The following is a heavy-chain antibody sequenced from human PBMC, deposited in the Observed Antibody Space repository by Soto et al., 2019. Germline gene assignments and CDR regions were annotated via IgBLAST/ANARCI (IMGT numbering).Heavy chain of an antibody. CDR1: GFTFSGST. Sequence: EVQLVESGGGLVQPGGSLKLSCAASGFTFSGSTMHWVRQASGKGLEWVGSIRIKANSYATTYAASVKGRFSISRDDSKNMAYLQMNSLKTEDTAVYYCTRIYCGGDCSGGYWGQGTLVTVSS. D-gene: IGHD2-21*02. CDR2: IRIKANSYAT. V-gene: IGHV3-73*02. CDR3: TRIYCGGDCSGGY. J-gene: IGHJ4*02.